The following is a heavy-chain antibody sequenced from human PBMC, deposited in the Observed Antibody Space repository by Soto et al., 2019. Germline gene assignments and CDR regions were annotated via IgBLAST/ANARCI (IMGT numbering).Heavy chain of an antibody. D-gene: IGHD1-7*01. CDR3: AGTSSLQWYYLDV. Sequence: PSQTLSLTCVISGDSVSSNSAAWNWIRQSPSRGLEWLGRTYYRSRWYNDYAVSVRSRITVNADTSKNQFSLHLNSVTPEDTAAYYCAGTSSLQWYYLDVWDKGTTVNVSS. CDR1: GDSVSSNSAA. J-gene: IGHJ6*03. CDR2: TYYRSRWYN. V-gene: IGHV6-1*01.